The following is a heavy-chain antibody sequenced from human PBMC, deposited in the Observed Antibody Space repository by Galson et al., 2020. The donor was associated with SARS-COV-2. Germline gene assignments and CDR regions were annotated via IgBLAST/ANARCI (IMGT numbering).Heavy chain of an antibody. CDR3: TRGHWGRDY. CDR1: AFTFRNYW. J-gene: IGHJ4*02. V-gene: IGHV3-7*04. D-gene: IGHD7-27*01. Sequence: GESLKISCVGSAFTFRNYWMSWVRQAPGKGLEWVADIKPDGSDKYYVDSVKGRFSIARDNAKNSVYLQMNSLGAEDTAVYYCTRGHWGRDYWGQGTLVTVSS. CDR2: IKPDGSDK.